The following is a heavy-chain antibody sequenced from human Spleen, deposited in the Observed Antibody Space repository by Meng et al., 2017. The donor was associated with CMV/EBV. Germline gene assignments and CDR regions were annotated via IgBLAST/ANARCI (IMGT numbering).Heavy chain of an antibody. Sequence: GESLKISCVASGFSFSSYWMHWVRQAPGKGLEWVSLISWDGGSTYYADSVKGRFTISRDNSKNSLYLQMNSLRTEDTALYYCAKDQGGPDFWSGYYDYWGQGTLVTVSS. V-gene: IGHV3-43*01. D-gene: IGHD3-3*01. CDR2: ISWDGGST. J-gene: IGHJ4*02. CDR3: AKDQGGPDFWSGYYDY. CDR1: GFSFSSYW.